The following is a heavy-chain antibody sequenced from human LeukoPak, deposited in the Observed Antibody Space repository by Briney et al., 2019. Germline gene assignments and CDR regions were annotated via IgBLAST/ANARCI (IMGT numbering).Heavy chain of an antibody. CDR1: GGSISSYY. Sequence: SETLSLTCTVSGGSISSYYWSWIRQPPGKGLEWIGYIYYSGSTNYNPSLKSRVTISVDTSKNQFSLKLSSVPAADTAVYYCARAELPYYDFWSGYYTAWFDPWGQGTLVTVSS. V-gene: IGHV4-59*01. J-gene: IGHJ5*02. CDR2: IYYSGST. CDR3: ARAELPYYDFWSGYYTAWFDP. D-gene: IGHD3-3*01.